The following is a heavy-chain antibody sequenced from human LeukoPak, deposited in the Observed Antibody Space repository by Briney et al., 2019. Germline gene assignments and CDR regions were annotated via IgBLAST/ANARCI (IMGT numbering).Heavy chain of an antibody. J-gene: IGHJ4*02. V-gene: IGHV3-30-3*01. CDR2: ISYDGSNK. Sequence: GSLRLSCAASGFTFSSYAMHWVRQAPGKGLEWVAVISYDGSNKYYADSVKGRFTISRDNSKNTLYLQMNSLRAEDAAVYYCARDSGLRQYSYGYWGQGTLVTVSS. CDR3: ARDSGLRQYSYGY. D-gene: IGHD5-18*01. CDR1: GFTFSSYA.